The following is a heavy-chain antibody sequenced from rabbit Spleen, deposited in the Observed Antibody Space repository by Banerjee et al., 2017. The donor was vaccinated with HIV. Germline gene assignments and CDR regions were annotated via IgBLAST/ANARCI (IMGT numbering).Heavy chain of an antibody. CDR3: ARDAGTGDYIDVYFNL. CDR1: GFTISSSYW. J-gene: IGHJ4*01. D-gene: IGHD8-1*01. CDR2: IYAGSSGST. V-gene: IGHV1S40*01. Sequence: QSLEESGGDLVKPGASLTLTCTASGFTISSSYWICWVRQPPGKGLEWIACIYAGSSGSTYYASWAKGRFTISKTSSTTVTLQMTSLTAADTATYFCARDAGTGDYIDVYFNLWGPGTLVTVS.